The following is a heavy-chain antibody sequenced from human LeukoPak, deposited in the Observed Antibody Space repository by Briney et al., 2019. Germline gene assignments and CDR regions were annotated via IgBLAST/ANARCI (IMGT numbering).Heavy chain of an antibody. V-gene: IGHV3-72*01. D-gene: IGHD6-13*01. J-gene: IGHJ4*02. CDR3: ARDLAAAGTGDY. CDR2: TRNKANSYTT. CDR1: GFTFSDHY. Sequence: PGGSLRLSCAASGFTFSDHYMDWVRQAPGKGLEWVGRTRNKANSYTTEYAASVKGRFTISRDDSKNSLYLQMNSLKTEDTAVYYCARDLAAAGTGDYWGQGTLVTVSS.